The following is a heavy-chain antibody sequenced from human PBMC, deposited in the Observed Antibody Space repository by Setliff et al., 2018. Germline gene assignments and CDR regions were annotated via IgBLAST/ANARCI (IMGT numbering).Heavy chain of an antibody. J-gene: IGHJ4*02. CDR1: GFSFSIYW. Sequence: GGSLRLSCAASGFSFSIYWMSWVRQAPGKGLEWVSYISSSSSTIYYADSVKGRFTVFRDNAKNSLYLQMNSLRAEDTAVYYCARDRSGGRDYWGQGTLVTVSS. V-gene: IGHV3-48*01. D-gene: IGHD6-25*01. CDR3: ARDRSGGRDY. CDR2: ISSSSSTI.